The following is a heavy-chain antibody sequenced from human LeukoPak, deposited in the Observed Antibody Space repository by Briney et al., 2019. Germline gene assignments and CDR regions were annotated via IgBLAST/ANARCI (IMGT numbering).Heavy chain of an antibody. D-gene: IGHD2-2*01. V-gene: IGHV1-46*01. J-gene: IGHJ5*02. Sequence: ASVTVSFKASGYTFTSYYMHWVRQAPGQGREWMGLINPSGGSTSYAQKFQGRVTMTRDTSTSTVYMELSSLRSEDTAVYYCARGGLVVVPAAMYYWFDPWGQGTLVTVSS. CDR3: ARGGLVVVPAAMYYWFDP. CDR2: INPSGGST. CDR1: GYTFTSYY.